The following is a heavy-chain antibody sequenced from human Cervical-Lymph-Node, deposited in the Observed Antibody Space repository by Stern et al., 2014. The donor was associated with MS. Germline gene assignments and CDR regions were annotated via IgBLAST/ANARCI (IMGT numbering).Heavy chain of an antibody. CDR1: GFTFDDYA. Sequence: QLVESGGGLVQPGRSLRLSCAASGFTFDDYAMHWVRQAPGKGLEWVSGISWNRGSIGYADSVKGRFTISRDNAKNSLYLQMNSLRAEDTALYYCAKCTLRRSGGSCYVFDYWGQGTLVTVSS. CDR2: ISWNRGSI. V-gene: IGHV3-9*01. J-gene: IGHJ4*02. CDR3: AKCTLRRSGGSCYVFDY. D-gene: IGHD2-15*01.